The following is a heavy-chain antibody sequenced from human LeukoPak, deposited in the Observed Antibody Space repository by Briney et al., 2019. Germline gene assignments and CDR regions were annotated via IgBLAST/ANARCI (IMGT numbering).Heavy chain of an antibody. V-gene: IGHV3-20*04. CDR1: GFTFHDYG. CDR2: INWNGDST. CDR3: ARGPDYDILADYFDY. Sequence: PGGSLRLSCAASGFTFHDYGMSWVRQAPGKGLEWVAGINWNGDSTGYVDSVKGRFTISRDNAKNSLYLQMNSLRPEDTAVYYCARGPDYDILADYFDYWGQGTLVTVSS. D-gene: IGHD3-9*01. J-gene: IGHJ4*02.